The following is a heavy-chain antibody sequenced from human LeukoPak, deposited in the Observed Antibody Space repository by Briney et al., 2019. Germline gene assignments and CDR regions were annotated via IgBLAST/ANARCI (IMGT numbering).Heavy chain of an antibody. CDR1: GGSIRSDF. CDR3: ARGRAYYDSTGYGY. D-gene: IGHD3-22*01. CDR2: VYYSGST. Sequence: SETLSLTCTVSGGSIRSDFWSWIRQPPGKGLEWIGYVYYSGSTNYSPSLNSRVTISVDTSKNQFSLKLSSVTAADTAVYYCARGRAYYDSTGYGYWGQGTLVTVSS. V-gene: IGHV4-59*01. J-gene: IGHJ4*02.